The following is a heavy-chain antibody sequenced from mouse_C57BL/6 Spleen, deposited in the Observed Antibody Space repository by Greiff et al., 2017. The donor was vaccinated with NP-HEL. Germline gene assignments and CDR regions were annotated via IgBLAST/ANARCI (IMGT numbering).Heavy chain of an antibody. CDR2: IWSGGST. Sequence: VKLMESGPGLVQPSQSLSITCTVSGFSLTSYGVHWVRQSPGKGLEWLGVIWSGGSTDYNAAFISRLSISKDNSKSQVFFKMNSLQADDTAIYYCARSDYGYDGIWAMDYWGQGTSVTVSS. V-gene: IGHV2-2*01. D-gene: IGHD2-2*01. CDR3: ARSDYGYDGIWAMDY. CDR1: GFSLTSYG. J-gene: IGHJ4*01.